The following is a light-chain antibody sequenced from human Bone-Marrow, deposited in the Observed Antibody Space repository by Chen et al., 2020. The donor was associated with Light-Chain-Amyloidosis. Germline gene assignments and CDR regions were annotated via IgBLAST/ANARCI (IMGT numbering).Light chain of an antibody. CDR2: DNN. V-gene: IGLV1-51*01. CDR3: GTWDSSLGAVV. CDR1: SSNIGNNY. J-gene: IGLJ2*01. Sequence: QSVLTQPPSVSAAPGQKVTISCSGSSSNIGNNYVSWYQQLPGTAPKLLIYDNNKRPSGIPDRFSGSKSGTSATLGITGLQTGDAADYYCGTWDSSLGAVVFGGGTKLTVL.